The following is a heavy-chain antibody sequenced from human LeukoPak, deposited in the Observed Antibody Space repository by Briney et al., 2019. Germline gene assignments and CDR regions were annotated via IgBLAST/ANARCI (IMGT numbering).Heavy chain of an antibody. J-gene: IGHJ6*03. CDR3: ARRVTVIYYMDL. CDR2: INDSGGT. CDR1: DGSFSGYY. Sequence: SETLTLTCAVDDGSFSGYYWTWLRQFPGRALEWIGEINDSGGTNYNPSLKSRVTMSVDTSKNQFSLKLTSVTAADTAVYYCARRVTVIYYMDLWGKGTTVTVSS. D-gene: IGHD3-22*01. V-gene: IGHV4-34*01.